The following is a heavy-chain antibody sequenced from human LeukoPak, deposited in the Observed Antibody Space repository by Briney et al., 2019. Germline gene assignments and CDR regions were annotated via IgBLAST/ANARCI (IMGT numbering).Heavy chain of an antibody. CDR3: ARRDGGFDY. Sequence: PSETLSLTCAVSGYSISSGYYWGWIRQPPGKGLEWIGSIYHSGSTFYNPSLKSRVTISVDTSKNQFSLKLSSVTAADTAVYYRARRDGGFDYWGQGTLVTVSS. J-gene: IGHJ4*02. V-gene: IGHV4-38-2*01. CDR1: GYSISSGYY. CDR2: IYHSGST.